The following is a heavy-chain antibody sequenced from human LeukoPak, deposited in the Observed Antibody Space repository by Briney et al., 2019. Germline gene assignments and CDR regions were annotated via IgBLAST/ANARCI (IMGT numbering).Heavy chain of an antibody. J-gene: IGHJ4*02. CDR1: GGTFSSYA. D-gene: IGHD5-12*01. V-gene: IGHV1-69*04. Sequence: ASVKVSCKASGGTFSSYAISWVRQAPGQGLEWMGRIIPILGIANYAQKFQGRVTITADKSTSTAYMELSSLRSEDTAVYYCARDSGYDSGGYYFDYWGQGTLVTVSS. CDR3: ARDSGYDSGGYYFDY. CDR2: IIPILGIA.